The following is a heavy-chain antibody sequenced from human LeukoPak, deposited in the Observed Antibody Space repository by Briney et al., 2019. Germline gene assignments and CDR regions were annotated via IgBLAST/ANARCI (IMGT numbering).Heavy chain of an antibody. J-gene: IGHJ4*02. V-gene: IGHV3-66*01. CDR2: IYSGGST. D-gene: IGHD4-17*01. CDR3: ASLFATVTTDY. CDR1: GFTVSSNY. Sequence: PGGSLRLSCAASGFTVSSNYMSWVRQAPGKGLEWVSVIYSGGSTYYADSVKGRFTISRDNSKNTLYLQMNSLRAEDTAVYYCASLFATVTTDYWGQGTLVTVSS.